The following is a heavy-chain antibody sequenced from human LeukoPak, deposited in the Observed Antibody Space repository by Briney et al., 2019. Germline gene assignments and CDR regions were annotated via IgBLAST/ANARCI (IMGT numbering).Heavy chain of an antibody. CDR2: IYSGGST. CDR1: GFTVSGNY. J-gene: IGHJ6*02. D-gene: IGHD6-25*01. Sequence: GGSLRLSCVASGFTVSGNYMSWVRQAPGKGLEWVSVIYSGGSTYYADSVKGRFTISRDNSKNTLYLQMNSLRAEDTAVYYCAKVRSARGYYYYYGMDVWGQGTTVTVSS. CDR3: AKVRSARGYYYYYGMDV. V-gene: IGHV3-53*01.